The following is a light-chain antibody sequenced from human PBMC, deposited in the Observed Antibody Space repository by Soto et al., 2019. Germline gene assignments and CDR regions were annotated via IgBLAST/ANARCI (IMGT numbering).Light chain of an antibody. Sequence: ENVLTQSPGTLSLSPGERATLSCRASQSVRSSYLAWYQQKPGQAPRLLLYDASSRATGIPDRFSGSGSGTDFTLSIDRLEPEDFAVYYCQQYGDSPKTFGQGTRLEIK. CDR1: QSVRSSY. CDR3: QQYGDSPKT. CDR2: DAS. V-gene: IGKV3-20*01. J-gene: IGKJ5*01.